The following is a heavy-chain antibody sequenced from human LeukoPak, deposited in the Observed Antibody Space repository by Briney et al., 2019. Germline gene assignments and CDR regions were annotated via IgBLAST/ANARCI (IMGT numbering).Heavy chain of an antibody. V-gene: IGHV3-23*01. D-gene: IGHD3-22*01. Sequence: GGSLRLSCAASGFTFSSYAMHWVRQAPGKGLEWVSGVSGRGASTNYADSVQGRFTISRDNSKNTLYLQMNGLRAEDTAVYYCAKAKTFYYDSSGYYEGYYFDSWGQGTLVTVSS. CDR1: GFTFSSYA. CDR3: AKAKTFYYDSSGYYEGYYFDS. CDR2: VSGRGAST. J-gene: IGHJ4*02.